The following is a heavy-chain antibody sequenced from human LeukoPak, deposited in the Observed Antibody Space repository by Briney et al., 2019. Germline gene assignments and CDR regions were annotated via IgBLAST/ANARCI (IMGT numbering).Heavy chain of an antibody. CDR3: ARARFCSGGSCYSGDWFDP. CDR2: IWYDGSNK. CDR1: GFTFSSYG. Sequence: GGSLRLSCAASGFTFSSYGMHWVRQAPGKGLEWVAVIWYDGSNKYFADSVKGRFTISRDNSKNTLYLQMNSLRAEDTAVYYCARARFCSGGSCYSGDWFDPWGQGTLVTVSS. J-gene: IGHJ5*02. V-gene: IGHV3-33*01. D-gene: IGHD2-15*01.